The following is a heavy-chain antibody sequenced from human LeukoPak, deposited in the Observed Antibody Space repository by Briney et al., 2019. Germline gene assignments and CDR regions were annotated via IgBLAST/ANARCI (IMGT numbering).Heavy chain of an antibody. Sequence: SETLSLTCTVSGGSISSYYWSWIRQPAGKGLEWIGRIYTSGSTNYNPSLKSRVTMSVDTSKNQFSLKLSSVTAADTAVYYCASVRCSATSCYEFYFDYWGQGTLVTVSS. CDR1: GGSISSYY. V-gene: IGHV4-4*07. D-gene: IGHD2-2*01. CDR3: ASVRCSATSCYEFYFDY. CDR2: IYTSGST. J-gene: IGHJ4*02.